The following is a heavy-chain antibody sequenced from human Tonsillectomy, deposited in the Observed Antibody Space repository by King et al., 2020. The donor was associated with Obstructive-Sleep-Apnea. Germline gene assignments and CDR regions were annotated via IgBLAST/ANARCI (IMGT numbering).Heavy chain of an antibody. CDR1: GFTFSSYS. CDR3: ARDPGDGYNSLDY. Sequence: VQLVESGGGLVKPGGSLRLSCAASGFTFSSYSMNWVRQAPGKGLEWVSSISSSSSYIYYADSVKGRFTISRDNAKNSLYLQMNSLRAEDTAEYYCARDPGDGYNSLDYWGQGTLVTVSS. J-gene: IGHJ4*02. V-gene: IGHV3-21*01. D-gene: IGHD5-24*01. CDR2: ISSSSSYI.